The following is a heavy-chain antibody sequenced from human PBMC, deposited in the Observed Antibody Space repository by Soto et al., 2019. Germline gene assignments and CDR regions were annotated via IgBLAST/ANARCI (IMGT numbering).Heavy chain of an antibody. V-gene: IGHV4-4*02. CDR1: GGSISSSNW. D-gene: IGHD3-10*01. CDR2: IYHSGST. J-gene: IGHJ4*02. Sequence: SETLSLTCAVSGGSISSSNWWSWVRQPPGKGLEWIGEIYHSGSTNYNPSLKSRVTISVDKSKNQFSLKLSSVTAADTAVYYLARGGTIVRGEGFDYWGQGTLVTVSS. CDR3: ARGGTIVRGEGFDY.